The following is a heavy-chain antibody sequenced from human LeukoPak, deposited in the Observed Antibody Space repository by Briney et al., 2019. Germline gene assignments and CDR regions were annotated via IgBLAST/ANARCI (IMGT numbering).Heavy chain of an antibody. CDR3: AIQGRDGYKGY. J-gene: IGHJ4*02. CDR1: GGSISSSSYY. V-gene: IGHV4-39*07. D-gene: IGHD5-24*01. CDR2: IYYSGST. Sequence: PSETLSLTCTVSGGSISSSSYYWGWIRQPPGKGLEWIGSIYYSGSTYYNPSLKSRVTISVDTSKNQFSLKLSSVTAADTAVYYCAIQGRDGYKGYWGQGTLVTVSS.